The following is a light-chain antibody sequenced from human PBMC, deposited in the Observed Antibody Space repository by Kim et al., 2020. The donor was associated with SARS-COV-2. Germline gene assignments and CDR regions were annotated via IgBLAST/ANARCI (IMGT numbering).Light chain of an antibody. CDR2: EDN. V-gene: IGLV6-57*04. J-gene: IGLJ3*02. CDR3: QSYDSSSPGV. Sequence: NFMLTQPHSVSESPGKTVTISCTRSSGSIASNYVQWYQQRPGSAPTTVIYEDNQRPSGVPDRFSGSIDSSPSSASLTIAGLKTEDEADYYCQSYDSSSPGVFVGGTQLTVL. CDR1: SGSIASNY.